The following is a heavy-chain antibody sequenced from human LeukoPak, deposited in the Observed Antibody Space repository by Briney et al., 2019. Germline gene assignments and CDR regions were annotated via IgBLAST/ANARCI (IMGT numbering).Heavy chain of an antibody. Sequence: SETLSLTCSVSGVSVSSYYWSWIRQPAGKGLEWIGRIYPSGTTHYNPSLKSRVTISVDTSKNQFSLKLSSVTAADTAVYYCARGGTRRRFDYWGQGTLVTVSS. CDR3: ARGGTRRRFDY. CDR1: GVSVSSYY. CDR2: IYPSGTT. V-gene: IGHV4-4*07. J-gene: IGHJ4*02.